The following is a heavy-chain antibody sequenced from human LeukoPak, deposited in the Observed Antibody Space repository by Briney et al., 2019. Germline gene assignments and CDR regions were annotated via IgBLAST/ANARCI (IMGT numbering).Heavy chain of an antibody. CDR3: ARENAYTFASGNYLHDAFDL. CDR1: GFTFSSYA. Sequence: GGSLRLSCAASGFTFSSYAMHWVRQAPGKGLEWVAVISYDGSNKKYADSVKGRFTISRDNAKDSLYLQMNSLRAEDTAVYYCARENAYTFASGNYLHDAFDLWGQGTMVTVSS. CDR2: ISYDGSNK. D-gene: IGHD3-10*01. J-gene: IGHJ3*01. V-gene: IGHV3-30*04.